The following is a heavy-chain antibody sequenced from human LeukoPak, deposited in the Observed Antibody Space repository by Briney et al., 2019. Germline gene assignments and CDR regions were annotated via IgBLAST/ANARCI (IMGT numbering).Heavy chain of an antibody. CDR3: ASGRTSGWYCYYGMDV. CDR2: INHSGST. V-gene: IGHV4-34*01. J-gene: IGHJ6*02. CDR1: GGSFSGYY. D-gene: IGHD3-3*01. Sequence: SETLSLTCAVYGGSFSGYYWSWIRQPPGKGLEWIGEINHSGSTNYNPSLKSRVTISVDTSKNQFSLKLSSVTAADTAVYYCASGRTSGWYCYYGMDVWRQDTTDT.